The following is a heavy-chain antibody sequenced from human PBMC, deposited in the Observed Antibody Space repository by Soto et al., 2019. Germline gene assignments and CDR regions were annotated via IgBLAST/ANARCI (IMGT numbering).Heavy chain of an antibody. CDR2: ISWNSDNT. J-gene: IGHJ6*03. V-gene: IGHV3-9*01. D-gene: IGHD2-2*01. CDR3: VKDMGIFVVVPDGPMDV. Sequence: EVQLVESGGGLVQPGRSLRLSCAASGFTFDDFAMHWVRQAPGKGLEWVSGISWNSDNTRYADSVKGRFTISRDNAKNSLYLQMNSLRAEDTALYYCVKDMGIFVVVPDGPMDVLGKGTTVTVSS. CDR1: GFTFDDFA.